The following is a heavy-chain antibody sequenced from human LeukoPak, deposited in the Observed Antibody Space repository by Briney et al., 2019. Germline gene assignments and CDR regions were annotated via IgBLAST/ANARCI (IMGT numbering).Heavy chain of an antibody. Sequence: PSETLSLTCTVSGGSISSGSYYWSWIRQPAGKGLEWIGRIYTSGSTNYNPSLKSRVTISVDTSKNQFSLKLSSVTAADTAVYCCARDPGAIAAAGKVDYWGQGTLVTVSS. D-gene: IGHD6-13*01. CDR1: GGSISSGSYY. CDR2: IYTSGST. CDR3: ARDPGAIAAAGKVDY. V-gene: IGHV4-61*02. J-gene: IGHJ4*02.